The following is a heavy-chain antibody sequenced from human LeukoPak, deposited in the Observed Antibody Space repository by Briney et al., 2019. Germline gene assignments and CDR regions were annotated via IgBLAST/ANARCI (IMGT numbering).Heavy chain of an antibody. Sequence: ASVKVSCKASGYTFTSYDINWVRQATGQGLEWMGWMNPNSGNTGYAQKFQGRVTITRNNSISTAYMELSSLRSEDTAVYYCSISPGYSSSWYLDYWGQGTLVTVSS. CDR3: SISPGYSSSWYLDY. J-gene: IGHJ4*02. CDR2: MNPNSGNT. CDR1: GYTFTSYD. V-gene: IGHV1-8*03. D-gene: IGHD6-13*01.